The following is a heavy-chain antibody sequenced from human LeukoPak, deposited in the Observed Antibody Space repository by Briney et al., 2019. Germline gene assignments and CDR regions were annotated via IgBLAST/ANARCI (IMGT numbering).Heavy chain of an antibody. CDR1: GGSFSGYY. D-gene: IGHD1-26*01. Sequence: SETLSLTCAVYGGSFSGYYWSWIRQPPGKGLEWIGEINHSGSTNYNPSLKSRVTISVDTSKNQFSLKLSSVTAADTAVYYCARQVNQYSGSYGYWGQGTLVTVSS. V-gene: IGHV4-34*01. CDR3: ARQVNQYSGSYGY. J-gene: IGHJ4*02. CDR2: INHSGST.